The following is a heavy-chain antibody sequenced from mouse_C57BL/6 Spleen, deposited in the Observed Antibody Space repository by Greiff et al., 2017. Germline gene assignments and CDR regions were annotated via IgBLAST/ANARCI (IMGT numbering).Heavy chain of an antibody. Sequence: VQLQQPGAELVKPGASVKLSCKASGYTFTSYWMQWVKQRPGQGLEWIGEIDPSDSYTNYNQKFKGKATLTVDTSSSTAYMQLSSLTSEDSAVYYCAREGYYDYDFDFDYWGQGTTLTVSS. V-gene: IGHV1-50*01. CDR1: GYTFTSYW. J-gene: IGHJ2*01. CDR2: IDPSDSYT. CDR3: AREGYYDYDFDFDY. D-gene: IGHD2-4*01.